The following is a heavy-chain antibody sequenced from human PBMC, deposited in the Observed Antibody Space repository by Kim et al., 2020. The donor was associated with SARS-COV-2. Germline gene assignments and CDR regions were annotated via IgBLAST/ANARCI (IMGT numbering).Heavy chain of an antibody. V-gene: IGHV3-30*01. D-gene: IGHD6-13*01. CDR3: ARGGDSSSWLNWFDP. J-gene: IGHJ5*02. Sequence: DSVKGRFTISRDTSKNALYLQMNSLRPEDTAVYYCARGGDSSSWLNWFDPWGQGTLVTVSS.